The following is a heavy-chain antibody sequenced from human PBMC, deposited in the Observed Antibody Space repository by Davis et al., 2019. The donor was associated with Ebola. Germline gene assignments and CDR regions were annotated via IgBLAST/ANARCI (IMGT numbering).Heavy chain of an antibody. CDR2: IKSKTDGGTT. Sequence: GESLKISCAASGFTFSNAWMSWVRQAPGKGLEWVGRIKSKTDGGTTDYAAPVKGRFTISRDDSKNTLYLQMNSLKTEDTAVYYCTTVLRFLEWLLLRVNNYMDVWGKGTTVTVSS. V-gene: IGHV3-15*01. CDR3: TTVLRFLEWLLLRVNNYMDV. CDR1: GFTFSNAW. J-gene: IGHJ6*03. D-gene: IGHD3-3*01.